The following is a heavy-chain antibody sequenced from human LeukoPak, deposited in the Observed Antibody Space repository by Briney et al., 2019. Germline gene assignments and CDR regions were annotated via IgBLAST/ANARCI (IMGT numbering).Heavy chain of an antibody. CDR2: IIPIFGTA. CDR1: GGTFSSYA. D-gene: IGHD3-22*01. Sequence: SVKVSCKASGGTFSSYAISWVRQAPGQGLEWMGGIIPIFGTANYAQKFQGRVTITADESTSTAYMELSSLRSEDTAVYYCARPALFDYDSSGYYPDFQHWGQGTLVTVSS. CDR3: ARPALFDYDSSGYYPDFQH. V-gene: IGHV1-69*01. J-gene: IGHJ1*01.